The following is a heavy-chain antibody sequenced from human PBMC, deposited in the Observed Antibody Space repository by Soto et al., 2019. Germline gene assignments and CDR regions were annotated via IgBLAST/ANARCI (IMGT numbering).Heavy chain of an antibody. D-gene: IGHD5-18*01. CDR1: GGSFSGYY. Sequence: KPSETLSLTCAVYGGSFSGYYWSWIRQPPGKGLEWIGEINHSGSTNYNPSLKSRVTISVDTSKNQFSLKLSSVTAADTAVYYCARGGPRGYSYGQGDYYYYGMDVWGQGTTVTVSS. CDR2: INHSGST. J-gene: IGHJ6*02. CDR3: ARGGPRGYSYGQGDYYYYGMDV. V-gene: IGHV4-34*01.